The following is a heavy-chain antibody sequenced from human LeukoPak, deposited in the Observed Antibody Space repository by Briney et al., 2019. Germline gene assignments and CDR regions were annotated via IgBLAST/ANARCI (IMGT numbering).Heavy chain of an antibody. V-gene: IGHV4-59*01. CDR2: IHYSGST. Sequence: SETLSLTCTVSGDSISPYYWSWIRQPPGKGLEWIGYIHYSGSTNYNPSLKSRITISVDTSKNQFSLKLSSVTAADTAVYYCAQREDYYYYMDVWGKGTTVTVSS. J-gene: IGHJ6*03. CDR3: AQREDYYYYMDV. CDR1: GDSISPYY.